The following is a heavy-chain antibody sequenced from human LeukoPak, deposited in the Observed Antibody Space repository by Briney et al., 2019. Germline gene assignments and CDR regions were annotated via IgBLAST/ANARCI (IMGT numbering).Heavy chain of an antibody. Sequence: SETLSLTCTVSGGSISSSSYFWGWIRQPPEKGLEWIGSIYYSGSSYYNPSLKSRVTISVDTSKNQFSLKLSSVTAADTAVYYCARGRRYCSGGSCYSPRNIDYWGQGTLVTVSS. D-gene: IGHD2-15*01. CDR2: IYYSGSS. CDR1: GGSISSSSYF. CDR3: ARGRRYCSGGSCYSPRNIDY. J-gene: IGHJ4*02. V-gene: IGHV4-39*07.